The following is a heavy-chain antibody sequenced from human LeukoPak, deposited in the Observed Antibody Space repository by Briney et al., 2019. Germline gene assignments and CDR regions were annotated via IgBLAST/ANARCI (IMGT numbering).Heavy chain of an antibody. CDR1: GFTSSDYY. V-gene: IGHV3-11*04. CDR3: AIMICSTTTCWIAY. D-gene: IGHD2-2*01. CDR2: IGDGGDTI. J-gene: IGHJ4*02. Sequence: GGSLRLSCAASGFTSSDYYMAWMRQAPGKGLEWASYIGDGGDTIFYADSVKGRFTISRGDAENSLYLQMNSLRPDDTAVYYCAIMICSTTTCWIAYWGQGTLVTVSS.